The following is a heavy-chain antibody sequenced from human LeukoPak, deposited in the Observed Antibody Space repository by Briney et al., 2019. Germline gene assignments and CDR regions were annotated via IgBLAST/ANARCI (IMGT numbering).Heavy chain of an antibody. V-gene: IGHV3-30*02. CDR2: IRYDGSNK. Sequence: PGGSLRLSCAASGFTFSSYGMHWVRQAPGKGLEWVAFIRYDGSNKYYADSVKGRFTISRDNSKNTLYLQMNSLRAEDTAVYYCAKDLSGYSNYGDAFDIWGQGTMGTVSS. D-gene: IGHD4-11*01. CDR3: AKDLSGYSNYGDAFDI. CDR1: GFTFSSYG. J-gene: IGHJ3*02.